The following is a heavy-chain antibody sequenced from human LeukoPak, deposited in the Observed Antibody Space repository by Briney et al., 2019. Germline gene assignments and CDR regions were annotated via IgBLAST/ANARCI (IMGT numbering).Heavy chain of an antibody. V-gene: IGHV4-30-4*01. D-gene: IGHD3-16*01. CDR3: ARVGPLGALDY. CDR1: GGSMSSGDYY. CDR2: IYYSGST. J-gene: IGHJ4*02. Sequence: PSETLSLTCTVSGGSMSSGDYYWSWIRQPPGKGLEWIGYIYYSGSTYYNPSLKSRVTISVDTSKNRFSLKLSSVTAADTAVYYCARVGPLGALDYWGQGTLVTVSS.